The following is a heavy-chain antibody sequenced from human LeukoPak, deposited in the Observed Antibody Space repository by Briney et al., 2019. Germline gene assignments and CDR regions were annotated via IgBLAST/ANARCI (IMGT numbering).Heavy chain of an antibody. J-gene: IGHJ4*02. CDR1: GFSFSDFY. D-gene: IGHD1-26*01. CDR3: AREARGSGRDFDY. V-gene: IGHV3-11*01. Sequence: GGSLRLSCAASGFSFSDFYMSWIRQAPGMGLEWISYIGTRSNPIYYADSVKGRFTISRDDAKNSLYLQMNSPRDEDTAVYFCAREARGSGRDFDYWGQGILVTVSS. CDR2: IGTRSNPI.